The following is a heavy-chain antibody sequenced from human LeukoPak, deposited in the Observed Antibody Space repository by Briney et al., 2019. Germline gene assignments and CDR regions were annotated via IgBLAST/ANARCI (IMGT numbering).Heavy chain of an antibody. CDR1: GDSFSSNSAA. CDR2: TYYRSKWYN. J-gene: IGHJ4*02. V-gene: IGHV6-1*01. D-gene: IGHD6-13*01. CDR3: ARDRGIAAACTWYFDY. Sequence: SQTVSLTCAISGDSFSSNSAAWKWLTQSPSRGLEWLGRTYYRSKWYNDYAVSVKSRITINPDTSKNPCSLQLKSVTPEDTAVYYWARDRGIAAACTWYFDYWAREPWSPSPQ.